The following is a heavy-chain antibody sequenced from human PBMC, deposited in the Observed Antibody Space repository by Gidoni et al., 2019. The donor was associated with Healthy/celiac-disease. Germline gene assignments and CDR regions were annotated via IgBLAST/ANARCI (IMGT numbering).Heavy chain of an antibody. CDR2: IYYSGST. V-gene: IGHV4-39*01. J-gene: IGHJ4*02. CDR3: ARPPPPDCSGGSCYVDY. D-gene: IGHD2-15*01. Sequence: QLQLQESGPGLVKPSETLSLTCTVCGGSISSSSYYWGWILQPPGKGLGWFGSIYYSGSTYYNPSLKSRVTISVDTSKNQFSLKLSSVTAADTAVYYCARPPPPDCSGGSCYVDYWGQGTLVTVSS. CDR1: GGSISSSSYY.